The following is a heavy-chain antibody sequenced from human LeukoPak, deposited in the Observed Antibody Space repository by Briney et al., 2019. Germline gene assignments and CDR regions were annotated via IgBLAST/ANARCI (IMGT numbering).Heavy chain of an antibody. V-gene: IGHV5-51*01. CDR3: AKGLQLDHFDY. CDR1: GYSFTTYG. J-gene: IGHJ4*02. D-gene: IGHD6-13*01. Sequence: PGESLKITCKGSGYSFTTYGIGWVRQMLGNGREWMGIIYPGDSDTRYSPSFQGQVTISADKSISTAYLQWSSLKASDTAMYYCAKGLQLDHFDYWGQGTLVTVSS. CDR2: IYPGDSDT.